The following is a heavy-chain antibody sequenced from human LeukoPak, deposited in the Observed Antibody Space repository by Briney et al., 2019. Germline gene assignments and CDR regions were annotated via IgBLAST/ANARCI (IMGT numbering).Heavy chain of an antibody. CDR2: ISYDGSNK. J-gene: IGHJ4*02. D-gene: IGHD1-26*01. CDR3: ARVGNSGSYQPY. CDR1: GFTFSSYG. V-gene: IGHV3-30*03. Sequence: GGSLRLSCAASGFTFSSYGMHWVRQAPGKGLEWVAVISYDGSNKYYADSVKGRFTISRDNSKNTLYLQMNSLRAEDTAVYYCARVGNSGSYQPYWGQGTLVTVSS.